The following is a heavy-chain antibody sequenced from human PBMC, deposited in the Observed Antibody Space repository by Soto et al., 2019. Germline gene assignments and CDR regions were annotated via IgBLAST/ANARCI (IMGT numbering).Heavy chain of an antibody. Sequence: EVQLLESGGGLVQPGRSLRLSCAASGFTFSSYAMSWVRQAPGKGLEWVSAISGSGGSTYYADSAKGRFTISRDNSKNTLYLQMNSLRAEDTAVYYCAKEGVVVPAAILRFDPWGQGTLVTVSS. D-gene: IGHD2-2*01. V-gene: IGHV3-23*01. J-gene: IGHJ5*02. CDR3: AKEGVVVPAAILRFDP. CDR1: GFTFSSYA. CDR2: ISGSGGST.